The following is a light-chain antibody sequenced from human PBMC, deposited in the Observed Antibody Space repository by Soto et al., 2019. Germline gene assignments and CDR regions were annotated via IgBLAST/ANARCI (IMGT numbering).Light chain of an antibody. CDR3: QQSYSAPYT. CDR1: QSISSY. J-gene: IGKJ2*01. V-gene: IGKV1-39*01. CDR2: AAS. Sequence: DIQMTQSPSSLSASVGDRVIITCRASQSISSYLNWYQQKPGKAPKLLVSAASTLQSVVPSRFSGSGSGTDFTLTISSLQPEDFATYYCQQSYSAPYTFGQGTNLGI.